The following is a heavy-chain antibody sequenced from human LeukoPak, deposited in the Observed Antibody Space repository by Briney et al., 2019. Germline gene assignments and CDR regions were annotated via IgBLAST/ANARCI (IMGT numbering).Heavy chain of an antibody. CDR1: GFTFSSHW. D-gene: IGHD3-3*01. V-gene: IGHV3-7*01. CDR3: ARRGITISGVLVYHYSGLDV. J-gene: IGHJ6*02. Sequence: GGSLRLSCAGSGFTFSSHWMTWVRQAPGKGLEWVASIKEDGSEKHYVDSVSGRFTISRDSAKNSLHLQMSSLRAEDTAVYYCARRGITISGVLVYHYSGLDVWGQGTTVTVSS. CDR2: IKEDGSEK.